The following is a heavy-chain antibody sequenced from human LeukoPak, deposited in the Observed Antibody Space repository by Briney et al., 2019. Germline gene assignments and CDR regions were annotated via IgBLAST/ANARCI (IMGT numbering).Heavy chain of an antibody. D-gene: IGHD2-8*02. Sequence: PGGSLRLSCAASGFTFSTYHMNWVGQAPGKGLEWVSYITSDSGTIYYADSVKGRFTISRDNAKNSLYLQVNSLRAEDTAVYYCAKVLSTGVLDCWGQGTLVTVSS. J-gene: IGHJ4*02. CDR2: ITSDSGTI. CDR1: GFTFSTYH. V-gene: IGHV3-48*01. CDR3: AKVLSTGVLDC.